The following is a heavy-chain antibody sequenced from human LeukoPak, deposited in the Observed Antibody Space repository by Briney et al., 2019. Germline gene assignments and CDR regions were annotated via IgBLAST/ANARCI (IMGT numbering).Heavy chain of an antibody. V-gene: IGHV1-2*02. Sequence: ASVKVSCKASGYSSTDYYIYWVRQAPGQGLEWMGWIKPNSGDTNYVQKFEGRVTMTRDTSISTAYMELSSLRSDDTAVYYCATKKYSGSFYALWGPGTLVTVSS. CDR3: ATKKYSGSFYAL. D-gene: IGHD1-26*01. CDR1: GYSSTDYY. J-gene: IGHJ4*02. CDR2: IKPNSGDT.